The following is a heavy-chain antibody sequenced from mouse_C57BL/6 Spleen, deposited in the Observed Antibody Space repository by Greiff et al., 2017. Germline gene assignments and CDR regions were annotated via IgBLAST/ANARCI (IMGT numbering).Heavy chain of an antibody. D-gene: IGHD1-1*02. V-gene: IGHV1-61*01. CDR1: GYTFTSYG. Sequence: VQLQQPGAELVRPGSSVTLSCKASGYTFTSYGMDWVKQRPGHGLEWIGNIYPSDSETHYNQKFKDKATLTVDKSSSTAYMQLSSLTSEDSAAYDCARSRGYNGRLYFDVWGTGTTVTVSS. CDR2: IYPSDSET. CDR3: ARSRGYNGRLYFDV. J-gene: IGHJ1*03.